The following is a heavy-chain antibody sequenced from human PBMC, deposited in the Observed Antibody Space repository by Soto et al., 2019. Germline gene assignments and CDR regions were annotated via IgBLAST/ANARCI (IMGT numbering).Heavy chain of an antibody. CDR2: INAGNGNT. V-gene: IGHV1-3*01. CDR3: AREGIEYYDFWSGYSN. CDR1: GYTFTSYA. J-gene: IGHJ4*02. Sequence: ASVKVSCKASGYTFTSYAMHWVRQAPGQRLEWMGWINAGNGNTKYSQKFQGRVTITRDTSASTAYMELSSLRSEDTAVYDCAREGIEYYDFWSGYSNWGQGTLVTVSS. D-gene: IGHD3-3*01.